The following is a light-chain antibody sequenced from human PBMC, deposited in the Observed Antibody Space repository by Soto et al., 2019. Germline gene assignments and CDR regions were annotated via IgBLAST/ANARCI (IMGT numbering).Light chain of an antibody. CDR1: QSVSSN. J-gene: IGKJ1*01. Sequence: IVMTQSPATLSVSPGERATLFCRASQSVSSNLAWYQQRPGQAPSLLIFGAYTRATGIPARFSGSGSGTDFTLTISRLEPEDFAVYYCQQYGSSRTFGQGTKVDI. V-gene: IGKV3-20*01. CDR3: QQYGSSRT. CDR2: GAY.